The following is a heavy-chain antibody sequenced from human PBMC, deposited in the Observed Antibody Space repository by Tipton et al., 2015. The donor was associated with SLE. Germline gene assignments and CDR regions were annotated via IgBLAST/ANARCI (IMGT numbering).Heavy chain of an antibody. D-gene: IGHD5-12*01. J-gene: IGHJ4*02. CDR3: VRDATNGYEDYLEN. CDR2: IYYDGSNK. CDR1: GFMSDGFG. Sequence: SLRLSCAASGFMSDGFGMHWVRQAPGKGLEWVANIYYDGSNKLYADSVRGRFAISRDNSKDRLYLQMTSLRAEDTGVYYCVRDATNGYEDYLENWGRGTLVTVSS. V-gene: IGHV3-33*01.